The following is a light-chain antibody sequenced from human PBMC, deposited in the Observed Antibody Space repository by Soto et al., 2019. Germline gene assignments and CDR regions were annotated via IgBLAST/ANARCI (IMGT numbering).Light chain of an antibody. V-gene: IGKV4-1*01. CDR3: QQYYSTPLT. Sequence: DIMMTDSPDCRAMTPRQRATIECKSSPSVLYTSNNNNYLAWYQQKPGQPPKLLIYWASTRESGVPDRFSGSGSGADFTLTISSLQAEDVAVYYCQQYYSTPLTFGGGTKVDIK. CDR1: PSVLYTSNNNNY. J-gene: IGKJ4*01. CDR2: WAS.